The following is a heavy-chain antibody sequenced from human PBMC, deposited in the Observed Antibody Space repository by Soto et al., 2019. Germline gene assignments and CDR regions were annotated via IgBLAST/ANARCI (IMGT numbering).Heavy chain of an antibody. J-gene: IGHJ4*02. CDR2: IIPIFGTA. CDR1: GGTFSSYA. Sequence: SVKVSCKASGGTFSSYAISWVRQAPGQGREWMGGIIPIFGTANYAQKFQGRVTITADESTSTAYMELSSLRSEDTAVYYCARDPYSSGQGDYWGQGXLVTVYS. D-gene: IGHD6-19*01. V-gene: IGHV1-69*13. CDR3: ARDPYSSGQGDY.